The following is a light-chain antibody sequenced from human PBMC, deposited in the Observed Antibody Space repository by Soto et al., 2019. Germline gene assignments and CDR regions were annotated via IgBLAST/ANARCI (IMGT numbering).Light chain of an antibody. CDR1: SSDVGNYNL. J-gene: IGLJ1*01. V-gene: IGLV2-23*02. Sequence: QSALAQPASVSGSPGRSITVSCTGTSSDVGNYNLVSWYQQHPGEAPKLMIYEVNKRPSGVSNRFSGSKSGNTASLTISGLQTEDEADYYCCSYAGSSTFVFGTGTKLTVL. CDR3: CSYAGSSTFV. CDR2: EVN.